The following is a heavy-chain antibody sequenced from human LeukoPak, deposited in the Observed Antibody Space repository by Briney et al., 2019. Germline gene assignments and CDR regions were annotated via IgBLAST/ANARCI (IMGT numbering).Heavy chain of an antibody. CDR3: AKSSRGRGVSPSTFFFVGFDL. V-gene: IGHV4-30-2*01. Sequence: SQTLSLTCAVSGGSISSGGFSWLWIRPPPGKGRVGFGYIFHNGCNNHNPFLESRVTISVDRFKNQFSLKMNSVTAADSAVFCCAKSSRGRGVSPSTFFFVGFDLWGRGTLVTVSS. J-gene: IGHJ2*01. D-gene: IGHD3-10*01. CDR1: GGSISSGGFS. CDR2: IFHNGCN.